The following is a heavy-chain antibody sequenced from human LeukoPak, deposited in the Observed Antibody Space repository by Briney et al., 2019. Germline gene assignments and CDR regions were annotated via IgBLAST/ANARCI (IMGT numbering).Heavy chain of an antibody. Sequence: GASVKVSCKASGGTFSSYAISWVRQAPGQGLEWVGGVIPIFGTANYAQKFQGRVTITADESTSTAYMELSSLRSEDTAVYYCARAATYYYDSSGYLRLDYWGQRTLVTVSS. CDR3: ARAATYYYDSSGYLRLDY. CDR2: VIPIFGTA. D-gene: IGHD3-22*01. J-gene: IGHJ4*02. V-gene: IGHV1-69*13. CDR1: GGTFSSYA.